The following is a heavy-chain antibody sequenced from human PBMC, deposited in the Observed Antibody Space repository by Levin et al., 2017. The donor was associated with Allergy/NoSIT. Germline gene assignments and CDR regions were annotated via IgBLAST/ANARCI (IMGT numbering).Heavy chain of an antibody. CDR1: GYSFTSYW. CDR2: IYPGDSDT. CDR3: ARRAAMAQNWYFDL. Sequence: KVSCKGSGYSFTSYWIGWVRQMPGKGLEWMGIIYPGDSDTRYSPSFQGQVTISADKSISTAYLQWSSLKASDTAMYYCARRAAMAQNWYFDLWGRGTLVTVSS. D-gene: IGHD5-18*01. V-gene: IGHV5-51*01. J-gene: IGHJ2*01.